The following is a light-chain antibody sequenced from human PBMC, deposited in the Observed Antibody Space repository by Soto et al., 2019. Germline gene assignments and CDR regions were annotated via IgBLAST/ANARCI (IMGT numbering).Light chain of an antibody. CDR2: LNRDGSH. CDR3: QTWGTGILI. Sequence: QPVLTQSPSASASLGASVKLTCTLSSGHSNYAIAWHQQQPEKGPRYLMKLNRDGSHSKGDGIPNRFSGSSSGAERYLTISSLQYEDEADYYCQTWGTGILIFGGGTKLTVL. V-gene: IGLV4-69*01. CDR1: SGHSNYA. J-gene: IGLJ2*01.